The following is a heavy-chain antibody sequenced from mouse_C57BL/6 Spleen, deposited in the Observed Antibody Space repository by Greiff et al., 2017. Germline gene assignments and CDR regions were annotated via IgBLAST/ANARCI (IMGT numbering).Heavy chain of an antibody. CDR1: GYTFTSYW. J-gene: IGHJ3*01. CDR3: ANYYGNSFAY. CDR2: IDPSDSYT. D-gene: IGHD2-1*01. V-gene: IGHV1-69*01. Sequence: QVQLQQSGAELVMPGASVKLSCKASGYTFTSYWMHWVKQRPGQGLEWIGEIDPSDSYTNYNQKFKGKSTLTVDKSSSTAYMQLSSLTSEDSAVYYCANYYGNSFAYWGQGTLVTVSA.